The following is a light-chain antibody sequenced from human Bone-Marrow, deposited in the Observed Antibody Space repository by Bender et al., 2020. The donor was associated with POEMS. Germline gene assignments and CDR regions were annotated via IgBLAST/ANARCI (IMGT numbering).Light chain of an antibody. CDR2: DDD. J-gene: IGLJ3*02. CDR3: SAWDDSLSGWV. CDR1: SSNIGNHG. V-gene: IGLV1-36*01. Sequence: QSVVTQPPSLSEAPRQRVTISCSGSSSNIGNHGVNWYQQLPGEAPKLLIYDDDLLTPGVSDRFSASKSGTSVSLAISEVQSEDEALYYCSAWDDSLSGWVFGGGSKLTVL.